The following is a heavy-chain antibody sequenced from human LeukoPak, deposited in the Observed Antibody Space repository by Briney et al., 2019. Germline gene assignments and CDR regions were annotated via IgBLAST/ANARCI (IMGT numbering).Heavy chain of an antibody. Sequence: ASVKVSCKASGGTFSSYAISWVRQAPGQGLEWMGGIIPIFGTANYAQKFQGRVTITADETTSTAYMELSSLRSEDTAVYYCARSRGSCYSCGDYWGQGTLVTVSS. CDR1: GGTFSSYA. J-gene: IGHJ4*02. CDR2: IIPIFGTA. CDR3: ARSRGSCYSCGDY. V-gene: IGHV1-69*13. D-gene: IGHD2-15*01.